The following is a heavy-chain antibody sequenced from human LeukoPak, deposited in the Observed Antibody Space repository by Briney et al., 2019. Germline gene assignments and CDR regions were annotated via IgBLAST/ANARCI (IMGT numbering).Heavy chain of an antibody. Sequence: SETLSLTCAVSGGSISSGGYSWCWIRQPPGKGLEWIGYIYHSGSTYYNPSLKSRVTISVDRSKNQFSLKLSSVTAADTAVYYCARDQGYFDYWGQGTLVTVSS. CDR2: IYHSGST. J-gene: IGHJ4*02. CDR1: GGSISSGGYS. CDR3: ARDQGYFDY. V-gene: IGHV4-30-2*01.